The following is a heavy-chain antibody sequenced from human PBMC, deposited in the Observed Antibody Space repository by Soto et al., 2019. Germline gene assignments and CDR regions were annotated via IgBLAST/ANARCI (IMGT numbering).Heavy chain of an antibody. V-gene: IGHV3-48*02. Sequence: EVQLVESGGGLVQPGGSLRLSCAASGFTFSSYSMNWVRQAPGKGLEWVSYISTSSSSIYYAVSVKGRFTISRDNAKNSLYLQTNSVWDEDAAVYYCAGALEVIDCWGQGTLVTVSS. D-gene: IGHD3-16*02. CDR2: ISTSSSSI. J-gene: IGHJ4*02. CDR1: GFTFSSYS. CDR3: AGALEVIDC.